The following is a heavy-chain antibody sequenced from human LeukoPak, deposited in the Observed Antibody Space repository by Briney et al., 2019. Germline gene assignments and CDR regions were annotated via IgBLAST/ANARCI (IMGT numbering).Heavy chain of an antibody. CDR1: GFTFSSYS. D-gene: IGHD2-21*01. J-gene: IGHJ3*02. CDR2: ISSSSSYI. Sequence: PGGSLRLSWAASGFTFSSYSMNWVRQAPGKGLEWVSSISSSSSYIYYADSVKGRFTISRDNAKNSLYLQMNSLRAEDTAVYYCARDFAVMIVYDAFDIWGQGTMVTVSS. CDR3: ARDFAVMIVYDAFDI. V-gene: IGHV3-21*01.